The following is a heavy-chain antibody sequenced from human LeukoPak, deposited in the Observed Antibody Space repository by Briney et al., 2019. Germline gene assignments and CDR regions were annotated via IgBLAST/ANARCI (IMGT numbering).Heavy chain of an antibody. V-gene: IGHV3-23*01. CDR3: AKGAPSSSSIFDF. J-gene: IGHJ4*02. D-gene: IGHD6-6*01. CDR2: LSGSGGDT. Sequence: GGSLRVSCVASGFTFGHNAMAWVRQAPGKRLEWVSALSGSGGDTFYADSVKGRFTISRDNSKNTLYLQLSSLRPDDTVVYYCAKGAPSSSSIFDFWGPGTLVTVSS. CDR1: GFTFGHNA.